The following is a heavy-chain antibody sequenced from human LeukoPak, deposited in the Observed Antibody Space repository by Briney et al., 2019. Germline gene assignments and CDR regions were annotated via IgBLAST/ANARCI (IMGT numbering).Heavy chain of an antibody. CDR2: ITGSGGST. CDR1: GFTFSSYA. J-gene: IGHJ4*02. D-gene: IGHD1-26*01. V-gene: IGHV3-23*01. CDR3: AKTAHFNGSYLDC. Sequence: GGSLRLSCAASGFTFSSYAMSWVRQAPGKGLEWVSAITGSGGSTYYADSVKGRFTVSRDNSKNTLYLQINSLRAEDTAVYYCAKTAHFNGSYLDCWGQGTLVTVSS.